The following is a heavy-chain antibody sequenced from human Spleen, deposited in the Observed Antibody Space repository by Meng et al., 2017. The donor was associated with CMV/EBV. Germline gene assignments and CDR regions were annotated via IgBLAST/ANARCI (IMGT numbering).Heavy chain of an antibody. CDR3: ARGLLNRPDCSSTNCQLDF. D-gene: IGHD2-2*01. CDR1: GASISSSNSY. V-gene: IGHV4-39*07. J-gene: IGHJ4*02. Sequence: SETLSLTCTVSGASISSSNSYWGWIRQPPGTGLEWIGNVYYTGSTYYKPSLKSRATISVDKSKKQFSLKLTSVTAADTAVYYCARGLLNRPDCSSTNCQLDFWGQGALVTVSS. CDR2: VYYTGST.